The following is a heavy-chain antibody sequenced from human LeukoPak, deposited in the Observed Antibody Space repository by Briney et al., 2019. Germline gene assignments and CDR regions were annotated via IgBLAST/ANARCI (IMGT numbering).Heavy chain of an antibody. Sequence: SETLSLTCTVSGGSISGYYWSWIRQPPGKGLEWIGEINHSGSTNYNPSLKSRVTISVDTSKNQFSLKLSSVTAADTAVYYCARGSEMVEPTVWGQGTLVTVSS. CDR2: INHSGST. J-gene: IGHJ4*02. D-gene: IGHD1-14*01. CDR1: GGSISGYY. V-gene: IGHV4-34*01. CDR3: ARGSEMVEPTV.